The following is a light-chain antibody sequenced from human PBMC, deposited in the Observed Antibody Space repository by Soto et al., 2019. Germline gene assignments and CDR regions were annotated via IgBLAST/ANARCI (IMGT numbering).Light chain of an antibody. CDR3: QQSYSTIT. CDR2: AAS. V-gene: IGKV1-39*01. J-gene: IGKJ5*01. CDR1: QSISMY. Sequence: DLQMTQSPSSLSASVGDRVTITCRASQSISMYLNWYQQKPGKAPKLLIYAASSLQSGVPSRFSGSGYGTDFTLTISSLQPEDFATYYCQQSYSTITFGQGTRLEVK.